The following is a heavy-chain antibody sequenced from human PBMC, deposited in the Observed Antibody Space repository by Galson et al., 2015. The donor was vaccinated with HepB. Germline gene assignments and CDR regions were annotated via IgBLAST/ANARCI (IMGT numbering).Heavy chain of an antibody. V-gene: IGHV1-69*13. D-gene: IGHD3-22*01. CDR3: ASTIISHYYDSSGYFTGINWFDP. J-gene: IGHJ5*02. CDR1: GGTFSSYA. Sequence: SVKVSCKASGGTFSSYAISWVRQAPGQGLEWMGGIIPIFGTANYAQKFQGRVTITADESTSTAYTELSSLRSEDTAVYYCASTIISHYYDSSGYFTGINWFDPWGQGTLVTVSS. CDR2: IIPIFGTA.